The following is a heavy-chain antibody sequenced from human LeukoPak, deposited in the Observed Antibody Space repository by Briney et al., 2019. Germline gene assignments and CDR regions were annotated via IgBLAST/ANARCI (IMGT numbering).Heavy chain of an antibody. CDR1: GGSISSGDYY. CDR2: IYYSGST. D-gene: IGHD6-19*01. CDR3: ARVNSSGWYPAFDI. V-gene: IGHV4-30-4*01. J-gene: IGHJ3*02. Sequence: SQTLSLTGTVSGGSISSGDYYWSWIRQPPGKGLEWIGYIYYSGSTYYNPSLKSRVTMSVDTSKNQFSLKLSSVTAADTAVYYCARVNSSGWYPAFDIWGQGTMVTVSS.